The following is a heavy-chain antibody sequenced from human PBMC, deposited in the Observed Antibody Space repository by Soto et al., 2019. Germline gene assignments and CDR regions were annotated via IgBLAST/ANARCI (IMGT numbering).Heavy chain of an antibody. CDR1: GGSISSYY. D-gene: IGHD3-3*01. J-gene: IGHJ6*02. Sequence: SSETLSLTCTVSGGSISSYYWSWIRQPPGKGLEWIGYIYYSGSTNYNPSLKSRVTISVDTSKNQFSLKLSSVTAADTAVYYCARCITIFGVVTPDYYYGMDVWGQGTTVTVSS. V-gene: IGHV4-59*01. CDR3: ARCITIFGVVTPDYYYGMDV. CDR2: IYYSGST.